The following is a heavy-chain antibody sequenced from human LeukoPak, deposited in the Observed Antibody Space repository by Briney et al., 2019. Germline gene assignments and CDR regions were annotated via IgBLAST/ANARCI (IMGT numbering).Heavy chain of an antibody. CDR3: AKDYHVSGTAFDR. CDR2: ISSSGSTI. V-gene: IGHV3-48*03. D-gene: IGHD3-10*01. Sequence: GGSLRLSCAASGFTFSSYEMNWVRQAPGKGLEWVSYISSSGSTIYYADSVKGRFTISRDNAKNSLYLQMNSLRVEDTAVYYCAKDYHVSGTAFDRWGQGTLVTVSS. J-gene: IGHJ4*02. CDR1: GFTFSSYE.